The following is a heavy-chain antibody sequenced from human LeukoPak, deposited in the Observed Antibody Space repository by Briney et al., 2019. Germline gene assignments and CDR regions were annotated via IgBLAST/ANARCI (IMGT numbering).Heavy chain of an antibody. CDR1: GFTFDDYG. D-gene: IGHD1-26*01. CDR2: INWNGGST. V-gene: IGHV3-20*04. Sequence: GGALRLSCAASGFTFDDYGMCWVRHAPGEGLGCGSRINWNGGSTGYADSVKGRFTISRDNAKNSLYLQMNSLRDDDMALYYCARGNSGSYSQDWFDPWGQGNLVTVSS. J-gene: IGHJ5*02. CDR3: ARGNSGSYSQDWFDP.